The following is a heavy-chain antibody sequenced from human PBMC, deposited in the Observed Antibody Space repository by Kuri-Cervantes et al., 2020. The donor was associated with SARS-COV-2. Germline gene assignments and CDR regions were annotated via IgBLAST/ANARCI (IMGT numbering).Heavy chain of an antibody. CDR3: ARPTRGKLD. CDR1: GYSFTGYW. D-gene: IGHD1-7*01. J-gene: IGHJ4*02. CDR2: IYPGGSDT. Sequence: GGSLRLSCKGSGYSFTGYWIAWVRQMPGKGLECMGIIYPGGSDTRYSPSFQGQVTISADKSINTAYLQWSSLKASDTAMYYCARPTRGKLDWGPGTLVTVSS. V-gene: IGHV5-51*01.